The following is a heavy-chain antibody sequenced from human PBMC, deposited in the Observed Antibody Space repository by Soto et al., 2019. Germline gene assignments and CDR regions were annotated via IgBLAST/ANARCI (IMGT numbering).Heavy chain of an antibody. CDR1: GLTVSRNY. D-gene: IGHD6-25*01. CDR2: LHSAGRT. Sequence: EVQRVESGGGFIQPGGSLRLSCVVSGLTVSRNYMTWDHHVPVKGLECVSGLHSAGRTYSADSVKGRFTISRDNSTNTVYLIMNSLRVEYTAVYYYSRLSKGRLAGMDVWGQGTTVTVS. J-gene: IGHJ6*02. V-gene: IGHV3-53*01. CDR3: SRLSKGRLAGMDV.